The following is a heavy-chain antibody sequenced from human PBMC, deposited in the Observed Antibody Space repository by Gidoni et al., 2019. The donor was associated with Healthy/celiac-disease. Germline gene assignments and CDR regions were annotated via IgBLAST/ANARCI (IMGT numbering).Heavy chain of an antibody. CDR3: ARISGENYDFWSGYWDPWWFDP. Sequence: QVTLKESGPVLVKPTETLTLTCTVPGFSLSNARMGVSWIRQPPGKALEWLAHIFSNDEKSYSTSLKSRLTISKDTSKSQVVLTMTNMDPVDTATYYCARISGENYDFWSGYWDPWWFDPWGQGTLVTVSS. D-gene: IGHD3-3*01. J-gene: IGHJ5*02. CDR1: GFSLSNARMG. CDR2: IFSNDEK. V-gene: IGHV2-26*01.